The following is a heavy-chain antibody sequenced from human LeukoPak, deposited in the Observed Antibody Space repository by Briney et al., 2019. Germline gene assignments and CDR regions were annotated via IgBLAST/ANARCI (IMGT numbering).Heavy chain of an antibody. CDR2: INPSDGSI. J-gene: IGHJ4*02. V-gene: IGHV1-46*01. D-gene: IGHD6-13*01. Sequence: ASVKVSCKASGYTFTSYWIQWVRQAPGQGLEWMGLINPSDGSIAYAHRFQGRVTMARDTSTSIVYMDLSSLRSEDTAVYYCAKAPRNSSTMLDYWGQGTLLTVSS. CDR3: AKAPRNSSTMLDY. CDR1: GYTFTSYW.